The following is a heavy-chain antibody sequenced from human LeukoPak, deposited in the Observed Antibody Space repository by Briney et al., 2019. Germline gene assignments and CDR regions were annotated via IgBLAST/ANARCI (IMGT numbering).Heavy chain of an antibody. J-gene: IGHJ1*01. CDR2: ISSSSSYI. Sequence: GGSLRLSCAASGCTFSSYSMNWVRQAPGKGLEWVSSISSSSSYIYYADSVKGRFTISRDNAKNSLYLQMNSLRAEDTAVYYCARDQSGFLAECFHHWGQGTVVTVSS. CDR3: ARDQSGFLAECFHH. V-gene: IGHV3-21*01. D-gene: IGHD3-3*01. CDR1: GCTFSSYS.